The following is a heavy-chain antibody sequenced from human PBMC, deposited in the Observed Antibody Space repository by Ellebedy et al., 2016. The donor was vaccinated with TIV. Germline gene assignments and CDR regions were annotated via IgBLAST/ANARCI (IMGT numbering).Heavy chain of an antibody. Sequence: SQTLSLTXXISGDSVSRSSAGWNWIRQSPSIGLEWLGRTYFRSKWYNDYAVSVKSRITINPDTSKNQFSLQLNSVTPEDTAVYYCAKDAPGIAPLDWGQGTLVTVSS. D-gene: IGHD6-13*01. V-gene: IGHV6-1*01. CDR2: TYFRSKWYN. J-gene: IGHJ4*02. CDR1: GDSVSRSSAG. CDR3: AKDAPGIAPLD.